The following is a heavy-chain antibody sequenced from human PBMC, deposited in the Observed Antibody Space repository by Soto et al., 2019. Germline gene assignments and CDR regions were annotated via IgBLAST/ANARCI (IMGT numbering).Heavy chain of an antibody. CDR3: ARGGSSDWQVAFDF. CDR1: GGSFSGYF. D-gene: IGHD6-19*01. CDR2: VNHNGRN. J-gene: IGHJ3*01. Sequence: PSETLSLTCAVYGGSFSGYFWNWIRQTPGKGLEWIGKVNHNGRNNYNPSIKSRVTISLDMSKNQISLKLTSVTAADTAVYYCARGGSSDWQVAFDFWGQGTMVTVSS. V-gene: IGHV4-34*01.